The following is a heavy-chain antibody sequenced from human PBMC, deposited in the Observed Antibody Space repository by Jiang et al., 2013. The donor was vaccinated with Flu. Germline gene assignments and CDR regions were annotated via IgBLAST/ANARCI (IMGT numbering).Heavy chain of an antibody. CDR2: TYYRSRWYN. J-gene: IGHJ4*02. V-gene: IGHV6-1*01. CDR1: SVSSNSAS. Sequence: SVSSNSASWNWIRQSPSRGLEWLGRTYYRSRWYNDYAVSVKSRITINPDTSKNQFSLQLNSVTPDDTAVYYCARGAPNLDYWGQGTPGHRLL. CDR3: ARGAPNLDY. D-gene: IGHD1-14*01.